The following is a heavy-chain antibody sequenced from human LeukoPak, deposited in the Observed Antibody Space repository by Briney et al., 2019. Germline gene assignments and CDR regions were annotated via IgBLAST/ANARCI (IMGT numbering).Heavy chain of an antibody. V-gene: IGHV5-51*01. D-gene: IGHD5-24*01. Sequence: GESLKISCECSGYSFPSYWIGWVRQMPGKGLEWMGFIFPRDSDTRYSPSFQGQVTISVDKSTSTAYLQWSSLKASDTAMYYCARGDVYYYYFDYWGQGTLVTVSS. CDR2: IFPRDSDT. CDR1: GYSFPSYW. CDR3: ARGDVYYYYFDY. J-gene: IGHJ4*02.